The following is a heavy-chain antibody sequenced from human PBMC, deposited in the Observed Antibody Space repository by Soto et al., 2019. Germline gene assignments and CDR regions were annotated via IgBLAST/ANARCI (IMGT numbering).Heavy chain of an antibody. CDR2: INPNSGGT. CDR1: GYTFTGYY. D-gene: IGHD3-10*01. J-gene: IGHJ4*02. Sequence: ASVKVSCRASGYTFTGYYIHWVRRAPGQGPEWMGWINPNSGGTNYVQKFQGWVTMTRDTSVSTAYMELSRLRSDDTAVYYCAREKDGTGTYTFDHWGQGSLVTVSS. V-gene: IGHV1-2*04. CDR3: AREKDGTGTYTFDH.